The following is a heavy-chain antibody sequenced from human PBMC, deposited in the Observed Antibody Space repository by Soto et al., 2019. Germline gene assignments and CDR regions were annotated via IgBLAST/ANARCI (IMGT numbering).Heavy chain of an antibody. D-gene: IGHD3-10*01. CDR2: MYHSGST. Sequence: QVQLQESGPGLVKPSGTLSLTCAVSGGSISSSNWWSWVRQPPGKGLEWIGEMYHSGSTNYNPSLKRRVPISVDKSKNQFSLKLSSVTGADTAVYYCARDGEITIVRGVIKHSPYYYYYYGMDVWGQGTTVTVSS. V-gene: IGHV4-4*02. CDR1: GGSISSSNW. CDR3: ARDGEITIVRGVIKHSPYYYYYYGMDV. J-gene: IGHJ6*02.